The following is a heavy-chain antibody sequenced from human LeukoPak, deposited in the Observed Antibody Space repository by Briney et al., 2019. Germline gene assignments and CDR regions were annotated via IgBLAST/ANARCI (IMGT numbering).Heavy chain of an antibody. CDR2: ISSSGGTP. D-gene: IGHD3-22*01. CDR1: GFTFDNYA. CDR3: AKSLSYFDSSGSDS. Sequence: GGSLRLSCAASGFTFDNYAMSWVRQAPGKGLEWVSAISSSGGTPYYADSVKGRFTISRDNSKNTVYLHMNSLRAEDTALYYCAKSLSYFDSSGSDSWGQGTQVTVSS. J-gene: IGHJ4*02. V-gene: IGHV3-23*01.